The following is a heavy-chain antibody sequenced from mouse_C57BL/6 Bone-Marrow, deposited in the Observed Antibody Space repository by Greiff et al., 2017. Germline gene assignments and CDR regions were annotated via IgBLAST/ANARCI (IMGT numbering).Heavy chain of an antibody. CDR3: AREGGTTGYFDV. CDR2: TFYSGIT. D-gene: IGHD1-1*01. Sequence: EVKLVESGPSLVRPSQTLSLTCTVTGFSINSDCYWIWIRQFPGNKLEYIWYTFYSGITYYKPSLASRTYITRDTSKNQFSLKLSSVTTEDTATYYCAREGGTTGYFDVWGTGTTVTVSS. V-gene: IGHV3-3*01. J-gene: IGHJ1*03. CDR1: GFSINSDCY.